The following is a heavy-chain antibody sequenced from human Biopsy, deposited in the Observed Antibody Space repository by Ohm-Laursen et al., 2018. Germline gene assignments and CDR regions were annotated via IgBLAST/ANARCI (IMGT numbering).Heavy chain of an antibody. CDR3: ARGMRSSGWPYFDS. Sequence: SQTLSLTCAVSGYTVSSGSFYWTWIRQPPGQGLEYIGYIYDRGSTANYNPSLESRVTMSVDMPKNQFSLKLSSVTAADTAIYYCARGMRSSGWPYFDSWGQGTLVTVSS. D-gene: IGHD6-19*01. CDR1: GYTVSSGSFY. V-gene: IGHV4-61*01. CDR2: IYDRGST. J-gene: IGHJ4*02.